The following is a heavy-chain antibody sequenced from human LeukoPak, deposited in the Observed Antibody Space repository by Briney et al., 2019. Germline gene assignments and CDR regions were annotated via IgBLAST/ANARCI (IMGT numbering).Heavy chain of an antibody. CDR2: ISYDGSYK. CDR1: GFTFSNYG. D-gene: IGHD2/OR15-2a*01. Sequence: GRSLRLSCAASGFTFSNYGMHWVRQAPGKGLEWVAIISYDGSYKYYADSVKGRFTISRDNSKNTLYLHMNSLRAEDTAVYYCAKEISQDGDFWGQGTLVTASS. CDR3: AKEISQDGDF. J-gene: IGHJ4*02. V-gene: IGHV3-30*18.